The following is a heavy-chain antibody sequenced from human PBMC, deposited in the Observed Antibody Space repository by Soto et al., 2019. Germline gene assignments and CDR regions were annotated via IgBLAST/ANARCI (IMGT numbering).Heavy chain of an antibody. V-gene: IGHV3-30*18. Sequence: QVQLVESGGGVVQPGRSLRLSCAASGFTFSHYAMHWVRQAPGKGLEWVALMSYDGSNEYYAASVKGRFTISRDNSKNTLYLQMNSLSAEDTAVYYCAKDGSHNFDYWGQGTLLTVSS. CDR2: MSYDGSNE. D-gene: IGHD1-26*01. CDR3: AKDGSHNFDY. CDR1: GFTFSHYA. J-gene: IGHJ4*02.